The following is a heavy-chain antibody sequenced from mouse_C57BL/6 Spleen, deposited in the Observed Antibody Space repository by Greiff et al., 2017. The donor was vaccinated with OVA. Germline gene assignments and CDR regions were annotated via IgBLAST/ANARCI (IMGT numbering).Heavy chain of an antibody. Sequence: VQLQQSGAELVRPGASVTLSCKASGYTFTDYEMHWVKQTPVHGLEWIGAIDPETGGTAYNQKFKGKAILTADKSSSTAYMELRSLTSEDSAVYYRTRGVTGYFDYWGQGTTLTVSS. CDR3: TRGVTGYFDY. V-gene: IGHV1-15*01. J-gene: IGHJ2*01. CDR2: IDPETGGT. CDR1: GYTFTDYE.